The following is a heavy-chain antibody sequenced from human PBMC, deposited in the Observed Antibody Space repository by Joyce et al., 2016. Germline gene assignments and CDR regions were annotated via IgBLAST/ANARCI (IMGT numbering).Heavy chain of an antibody. Sequence: QLEESGGTLVHPGGYLRLSCKVSYRLTNKNGLAWVRQAPGKVLEWVSAIGASGGGRYYADSVKGRFTVSRDNSKNLMWLEMTSLQIEDTAVYYCARAKTMVVAYTRRDGFDVWGQGTQVAVSS. J-gene: IGHJ3*01. CDR2: IGASGGGR. CDR3: ARAKTMVVAYTRRDGFDV. D-gene: IGHD4/OR15-4a*01. CDR1: RLTNKNG. V-gene: IGHV3-23*04.